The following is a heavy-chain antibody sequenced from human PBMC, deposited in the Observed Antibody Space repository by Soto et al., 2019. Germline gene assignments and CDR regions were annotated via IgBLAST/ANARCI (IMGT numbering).Heavy chain of an antibody. J-gene: IGHJ3*02. V-gene: IGHV3-48*01. D-gene: IGHD6-13*01. Sequence: PGGSLRLSCAASGFTFSSYAMSWVRQAPGKGLEWVSYISGDSSTTFYADSVKGRFTVSRDNAKNSLYLQVNSLRAEDTAVYNCARDRRGSGWSAFDIWGPGTMVTVSS. CDR2: ISGDSSTT. CDR3: ARDRRGSGWSAFDI. CDR1: GFTFSSYA.